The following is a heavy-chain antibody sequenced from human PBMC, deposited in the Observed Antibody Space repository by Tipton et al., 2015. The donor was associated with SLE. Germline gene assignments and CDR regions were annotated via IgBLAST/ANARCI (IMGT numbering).Heavy chain of an antibody. CDR1: GDSMSSHF. J-gene: IGHJ4*02. V-gene: IGHV4-59*11. CDR3: ARAEWELGGYFDY. Sequence: TLSLTCTVSGDSMSSHFWSWIRQAPGKGLEWVGYISSTGSTNYNPSLNSRVTISVDTSKNQFSLKLSSVTAADTAVYYCARAEWELGGYFDYWGQGTVVTVSS. CDR2: ISSTGST. D-gene: IGHD1-26*01.